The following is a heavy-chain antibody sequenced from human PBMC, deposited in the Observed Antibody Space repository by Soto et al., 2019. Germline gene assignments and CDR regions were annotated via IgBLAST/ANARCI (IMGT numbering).Heavy chain of an antibody. CDR3: ARRGGSSWGHDWFDP. CDR2: IYYSGST. CDR1: GGSISSGDYY. J-gene: IGHJ5*02. Sequence: SETLSLTCTVSGGSISSGDYYWSWIRQPPGKGLEWIGYIYYSGSTFYNPSLKSRVTISVDTSKNQFSLKLSSVTAADTAVYYCARRGGSSWGHDWFDPWGQGTLVTVSS. D-gene: IGHD3-10*01. V-gene: IGHV4-30-4*01.